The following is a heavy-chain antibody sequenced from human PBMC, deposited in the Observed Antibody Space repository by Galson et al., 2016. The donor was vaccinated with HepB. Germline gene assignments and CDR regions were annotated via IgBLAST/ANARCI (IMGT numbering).Heavy chain of an antibody. Sequence: ETLSLTCAVSGASLSGYFWSWIRQPPGKGLEWIGEINLSGRVNYNPSLKGRVSISVDTSENQFSLRLSPVTAADTAVYYCARHQKKPITLFGVVSEYYYCGLDLWGQGTLVTVSS. V-gene: IGHV4-34*01. CDR1: GASLSGYF. CDR2: INLSGRV. J-gene: IGHJ3*01. CDR3: ARHQKKPITLFGVVSEYYYCGLDL. D-gene: IGHD3-3*01.